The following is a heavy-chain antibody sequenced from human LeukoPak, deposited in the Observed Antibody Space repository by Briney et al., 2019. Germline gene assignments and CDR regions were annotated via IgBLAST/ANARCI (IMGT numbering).Heavy chain of an antibody. J-gene: IGHJ6*03. V-gene: IGHV4-4*07. CDR2: IYTSGST. CDR3: ARGAFSGSCYLPAYYYYMDV. D-gene: IGHD1-26*01. CDR1: GGSISSYY. Sequence: SETLSLTCTVSGGSISSYYWSWIRQPAGKGLEWIGRIYTSGSTNYNPSLKSRVTMSVDTSKNQFSLKLSSVTAADTAVYYCARGAFSGSCYLPAYYYYMDVWGKGTTVTVSS.